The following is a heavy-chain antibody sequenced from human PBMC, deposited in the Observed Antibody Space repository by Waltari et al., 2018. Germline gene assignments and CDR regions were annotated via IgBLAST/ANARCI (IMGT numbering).Heavy chain of an antibody. CDR2: IYTSGDT. CDR3: ARGSGRQLTY. CDR1: GGSINSEFYY. V-gene: IGHV4-61*02. D-gene: IGHD6-13*01. Sequence: VELQESGPGLVKPSQTLSLTCSVSGGSINSEFYYWNWIRQPAGKGLEWIGRIYTSGDTNYNPSLKTRVSISVDTSRNQFSLKLTSVTAADTAVYYCARGSGRQLTYWGQGTLVTVSS. J-gene: IGHJ4*02.